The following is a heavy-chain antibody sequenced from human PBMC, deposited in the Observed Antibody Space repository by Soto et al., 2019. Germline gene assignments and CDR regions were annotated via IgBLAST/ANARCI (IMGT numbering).Heavy chain of an antibody. CDR3: ARSVCTSTSCYVVWFDP. V-gene: IGHV3-21*01. J-gene: IGHJ5*02. CDR2: ISSSSSYI. Sequence: EVQLVESGGGLVKPGGSLRLSCAASGFSFSNYGMNWVRQAPGKGLEWVSSISSSSSYISYADSVKGRFTISRDNAKNSVYLQMNSLRAEDTAVYYCARSVCTSTSCYVVWFDPWGQGTLVTVSS. D-gene: IGHD2-2*01. CDR1: GFSFSNYG.